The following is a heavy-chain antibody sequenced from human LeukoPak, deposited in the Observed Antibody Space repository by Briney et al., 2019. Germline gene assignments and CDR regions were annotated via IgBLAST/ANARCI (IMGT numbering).Heavy chain of an antibody. Sequence: GGSLRLSCAASGFTFSSYGMHWVRQAPGKGLEWVAFIRYDGSNKYYADSVKGRFTISRDNSKNTLYLQMNSLRAEDTAVYYCAKDQRIFGVVIREYYFDYWGQGTLVTVSS. D-gene: IGHD3-3*01. CDR3: AKDQRIFGVVIREYYFDY. CDR1: GFTFSSYG. CDR2: IRYDGSNK. V-gene: IGHV3-30*02. J-gene: IGHJ4*02.